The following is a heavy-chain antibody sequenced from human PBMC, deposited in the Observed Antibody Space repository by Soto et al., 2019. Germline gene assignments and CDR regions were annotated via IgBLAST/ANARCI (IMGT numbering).Heavy chain of an antibody. CDR1: GYTFTSYD. Sequence: GASVKVSCKASGYTFTSYDINWVRQATGQGLEWMGWMNPNSGNTGYARKFQGRVTMTRNTSISTAYMELSSLRSEDTAVYYCARGYAMAGGYYYYYMDVWGKGTTVTVSS. J-gene: IGHJ6*03. V-gene: IGHV1-8*01. CDR3: ARGYAMAGGYYYYYMDV. CDR2: MNPNSGNT. D-gene: IGHD3-10*01.